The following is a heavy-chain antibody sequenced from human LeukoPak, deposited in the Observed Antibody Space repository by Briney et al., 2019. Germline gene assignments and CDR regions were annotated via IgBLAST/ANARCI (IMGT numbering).Heavy chain of an antibody. CDR1: GGSIGSYY. V-gene: IGHV4-59*01. Sequence: NPSETLSLTCTVSGGSIGSYYWNWIRQPPGKGLEWIGYIYYSGSTNYSPSLKSRVTILVDTSKNQFSLKLSSVTAADTAVYYCARTKDYYGSGYDGFDIWGQGTMVTVSS. CDR2: IYYSGST. D-gene: IGHD3-10*01. J-gene: IGHJ3*02. CDR3: ARTKDYYGSGYDGFDI.